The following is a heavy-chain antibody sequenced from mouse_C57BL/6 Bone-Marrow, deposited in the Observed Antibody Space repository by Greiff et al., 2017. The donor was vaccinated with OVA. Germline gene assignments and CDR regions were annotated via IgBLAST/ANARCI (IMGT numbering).Heavy chain of an antibody. CDR2: INPYSGGT. CDR3: ARIYGSKNFDY. J-gene: IGHJ2*01. CDR1: GYTFTDYY. V-gene: IGHV1-19*01. D-gene: IGHD1-1*01. Sequence: VQLKESGPVLVKPGASVKMSCKASGYTFTDYYMNWVKQSHGKSLEWIGVINPYSGGTSYNQKFKGNATLTVDKSSSTAYMKLNSLTSEDSAVYYCARIYGSKNFDYWGQGTTLTVSS.